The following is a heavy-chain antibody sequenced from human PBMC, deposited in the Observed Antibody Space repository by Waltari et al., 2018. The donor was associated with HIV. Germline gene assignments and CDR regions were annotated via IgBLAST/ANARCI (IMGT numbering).Heavy chain of an antibody. D-gene: IGHD2-2*01. CDR1: GGTIRSYY. Sequence: QVQLQESGPGLVKPSETLSLTCTVSGGTIRSYYWSRIRQPPRKGLEWIGYIYYSGSTNYNPSLKSRVTISVDTSKNQFSLKLSSVTAADTAVYYCARLYCSSTSCYPYWYFDLWGRGTLVTVSS. V-gene: IGHV4-59*01. CDR3: ARLYCSSTSCYPYWYFDL. CDR2: IYYSGST. J-gene: IGHJ2*01.